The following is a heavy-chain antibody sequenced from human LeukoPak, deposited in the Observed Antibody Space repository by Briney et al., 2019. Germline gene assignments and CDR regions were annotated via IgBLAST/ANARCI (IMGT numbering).Heavy chain of an antibody. CDR3: ARHGRDVLRFLEWFGGFEF. Sequence: SETLSLTCTVSGGSISSYYWSWIRQPPGKGLEWIGYIYYSGSTNYNPPLKSRVTISVDTSKNQFSLKLTSVTAADTAVYYCARHGRDVLRFLEWFGGFEFWGQGTLVTVSS. CDR2: IYYSGST. D-gene: IGHD3-3*01. J-gene: IGHJ4*02. V-gene: IGHV4-59*08. CDR1: GGSISSYY.